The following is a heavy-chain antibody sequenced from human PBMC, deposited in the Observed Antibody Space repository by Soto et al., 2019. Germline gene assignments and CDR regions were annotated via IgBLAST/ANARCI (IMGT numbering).Heavy chain of an antibody. CDR3: AKGGRQWLVTSDFNY. CDR2: VYHDGRNT. V-gene: IGHV3-30*18. CDR1: GFTFSDEA. D-gene: IGHD6-19*01. J-gene: IGHJ4*02. Sequence: VQLVESGGGVVQPGRSLRLSCAASGFTFSDEAMQWVRQAPGKGLEWVAGVYHDGRNTNYADSVKGRFTISRDSSKNTVSLEMTSLRAEDTAVYYCAKGGRQWLVTSDFNYWGQGALVTVSS.